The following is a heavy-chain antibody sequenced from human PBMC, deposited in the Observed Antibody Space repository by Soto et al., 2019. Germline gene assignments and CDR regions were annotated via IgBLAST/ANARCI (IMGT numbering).Heavy chain of an antibody. CDR3: AGDHGNYRTFDQ. D-gene: IGHD4-4*01. CDR2: INSYNGVT. V-gene: IGHV1-18*01. CDR1: GDISPRYG. Sequence: QVQLVQSGPEVKKPGALVKVSCKASGDISPRYGISWVRQAPGQGLDWLGWINSYNGVTNYAQSLQGRVTLTTDSSTSTAYMEVRSLRFDDTAVYYCAGDHGNYRTFDQWGQGTLVTVSS. J-gene: IGHJ4*02.